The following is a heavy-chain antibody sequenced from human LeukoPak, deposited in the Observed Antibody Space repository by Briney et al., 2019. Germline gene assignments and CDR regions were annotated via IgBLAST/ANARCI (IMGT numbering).Heavy chain of an antibody. CDR1: GLTFSRFW. Sequence: GGSLRLSCAASGLTFSRFWMHWVRQAPGKGLEWVSAISGSGGRTYYADSVKGRFTISRDNSKNTLYLQMNSLRAEDTAVYYCAKVRYFDWLSPFNWFDPWGQGTLVTVSS. CDR3: AKVRYFDWLSPFNWFDP. CDR2: ISGSGGRT. J-gene: IGHJ5*02. D-gene: IGHD3-9*01. V-gene: IGHV3-23*01.